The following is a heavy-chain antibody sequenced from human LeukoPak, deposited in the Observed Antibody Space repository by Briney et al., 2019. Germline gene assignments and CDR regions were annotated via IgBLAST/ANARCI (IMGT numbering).Heavy chain of an antibody. Sequence: GGSLRLSCAASGFTFSSYNMNWVRQAPGKGLEWVSYISISTSSIYYADSVKGRFTISRDNSKNTLYLQMNSLRAEDTAVYYCAKVGHYYDSSGYYYIPFDWGQGTLVTVSS. J-gene: IGHJ4*02. CDR2: ISISTSSI. V-gene: IGHV3-48*01. CDR1: GFTFSSYN. D-gene: IGHD3-22*01. CDR3: AKVGHYYDSSGYYYIPFD.